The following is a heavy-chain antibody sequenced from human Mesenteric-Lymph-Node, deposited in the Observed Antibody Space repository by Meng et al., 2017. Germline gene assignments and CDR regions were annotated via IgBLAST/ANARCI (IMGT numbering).Heavy chain of an antibody. J-gene: IGHJ4*02. CDR1: GGSISSSNW. V-gene: IGHV4-4*02. Sequence: GLLLGSGPGLVKPSGTLSLTCAVSGGSISSSNWWSWVRQPPGKGLEWIGKIYHSGITIYNPSLKSRVTMSVDNSKNQFSLKLNSMTAADTAVYYCARDPTGGEDHQRVWGQGTLVTVSS. CDR3: ARDPTGGEDHQRV. CDR2: IYHSGIT. D-gene: IGHD1-14*01.